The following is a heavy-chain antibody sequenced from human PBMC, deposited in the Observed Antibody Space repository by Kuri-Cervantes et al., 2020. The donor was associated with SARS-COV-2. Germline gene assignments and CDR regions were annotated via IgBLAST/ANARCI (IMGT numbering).Heavy chain of an antibody. D-gene: IGHD2-2*01. CDR2: IYYSGST. CDR1: GGSISSYY. Sequence: SETLSLTCTVSGGSISSYYWSWIRQPPGKGLEWIGYIYYSGSTNYNPSLKGRVTIPVDKSKTLFSLKLSSVTAADTAVYYCARSQHPTSRFYYYSLDIWGQGTTVTVSS. J-gene: IGHJ6*02. V-gene: IGHV4-59*08. CDR3: ARSQHPTSRFYYYSLDI.